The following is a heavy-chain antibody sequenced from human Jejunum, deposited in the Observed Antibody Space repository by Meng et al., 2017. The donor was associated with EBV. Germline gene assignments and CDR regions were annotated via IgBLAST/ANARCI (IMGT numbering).Heavy chain of an antibody. D-gene: IGHD5-24*01. CDR1: GGSISTDHW. CDR2: IHHSGST. Sequence: VQLQEPGPGLVKPSRTLAPTCAVSGGSISTDHWWSWVRQPPGKGLEYIGEIHHSGSTKYNPSLKSRVTISVDKSNNHFSLKLSSVTAADTAVYYCARDRGVEDYWGQGTLVTVSS. J-gene: IGHJ4*02. V-gene: IGHV4-4*02. CDR3: ARDRGVEDY.